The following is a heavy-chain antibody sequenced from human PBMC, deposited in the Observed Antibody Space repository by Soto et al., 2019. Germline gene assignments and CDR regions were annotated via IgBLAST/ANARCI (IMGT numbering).Heavy chain of an antibody. CDR1: GFTFSSYG. D-gene: IGHD2-15*01. V-gene: IGHV3-33*06. CDR2: IWYDGSTK. Sequence: QLQLVESGGGVVQPGRSLRLSCAASGFTFSSYGMHWVRQAPGKGLEWVAVIWYDGSTKYYADSVKGRFTISRDNSKNTLYLQMNSLRAEDTAVNYCAKDGYCSGGSCYSVPVFDYWGQGTLVTVSS. J-gene: IGHJ4*02. CDR3: AKDGYCSGGSCYSVPVFDY.